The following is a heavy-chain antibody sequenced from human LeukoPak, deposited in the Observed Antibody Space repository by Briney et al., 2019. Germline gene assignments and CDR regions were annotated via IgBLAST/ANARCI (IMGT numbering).Heavy chain of an antibody. J-gene: IGHJ6*03. CDR1: GGTFSSYA. CDR2: IIPIFGTA. CDR3: ARGDAGSGSYYRPYYYYYMDV. D-gene: IGHD3-10*01. Sequence: GASVKVSCKASGGTFSSYAISWVRQATGQGLEWTGGIIPIFGTATYAQKFQGRVTITTDESTSTAYMELSSLRSEDTAVYYCARGDAGSGSYYRPYYYYYMDVWGKGTTVTVSS. V-gene: IGHV1-69*05.